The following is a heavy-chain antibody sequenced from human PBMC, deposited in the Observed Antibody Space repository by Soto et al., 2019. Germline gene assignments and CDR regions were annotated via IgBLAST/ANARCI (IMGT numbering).Heavy chain of an antibody. J-gene: IGHJ6*03. Sequence: ASVKVSCKASGYTFTSYAMHWVRQAPGQRLEWMGWINAGNGNTKYSQKFQGRVTITRDTSASTAYMELSSLRSEDTAVYYCARDPSTVGITGTDHYYYYMDVWGKGTTVTVSS. CDR3: ARDPSTVGITGTDHYYYYMDV. V-gene: IGHV1-3*01. CDR1: GYTFTSYA. CDR2: INAGNGNT. D-gene: IGHD1-20*01.